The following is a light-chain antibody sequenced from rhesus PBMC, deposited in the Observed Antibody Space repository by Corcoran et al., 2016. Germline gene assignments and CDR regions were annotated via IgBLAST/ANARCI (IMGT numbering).Light chain of an antibody. J-gene: IGKJ1*01. Sequence: DIQMTQSPSSLSASVGDTVTITCRASQSISSWLDWYQQKPGNAPKLLIYKASRLQSGVPSRFSGSGYGTAFTLTISSLQPEDFATYYCLQYSSSPRTFGQGTKVEIK. CDR3: LQYSSSPRT. CDR1: QSISSW. V-gene: IGKV1-22*01. CDR2: KAS.